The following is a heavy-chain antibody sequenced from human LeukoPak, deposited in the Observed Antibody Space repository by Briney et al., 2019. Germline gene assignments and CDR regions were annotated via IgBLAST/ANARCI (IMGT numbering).Heavy chain of an antibody. Sequence: SETLSLTCAVYGGSFSGYYWSWIRQPPGKGLEWIGEINHSGSTNYNPSLKSRVTISVDTSKNQFSLKLSSVTAADTAVYYCARGKYYYDSSRRKGGYYYYGMDVWGQGTTVTVSS. CDR2: INHSGST. CDR1: GGSFSGYY. J-gene: IGHJ6*02. CDR3: ARGKYYYDSSRRKGGYYYYGMDV. D-gene: IGHD3-22*01. V-gene: IGHV4-34*01.